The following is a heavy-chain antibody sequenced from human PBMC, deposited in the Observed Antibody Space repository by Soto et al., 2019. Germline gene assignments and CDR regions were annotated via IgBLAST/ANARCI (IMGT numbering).Heavy chain of an antibody. Sequence: QVQLQQWGAGLLKPSETLSLTCAVYGGSFSGYYWSWIRQPPGKGLEWIGEINHSGSTNYNPSLKSRVTISVDTSKNQFSLKLSSVTAADTAVYYCAREGFYCSCGSCYSYYYYGMDVWGQGTTVTVSS. D-gene: IGHD2-15*01. CDR1: GGSFSGYY. V-gene: IGHV4-34*01. CDR3: AREGFYCSCGSCYSYYYYGMDV. J-gene: IGHJ6*02. CDR2: INHSGST.